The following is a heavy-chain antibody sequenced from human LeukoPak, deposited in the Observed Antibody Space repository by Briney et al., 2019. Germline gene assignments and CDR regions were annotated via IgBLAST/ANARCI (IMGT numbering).Heavy chain of an antibody. J-gene: IGHJ4*02. CDR3: AKLYGGIDY. D-gene: IGHD4-23*01. CDR2: ISYDGSNK. CDR1: GFTFSSYA. V-gene: IGHV3-30*18. Sequence: GGSPRLSCAASGFTFSSYAMHWVRQAPGKGLEWVAVISYDGSNKYYADSVKGRFTISRDNSKNTLYLQMNSLRAEDTAVYYCAKLYGGIDYWGQGTLVTVSS.